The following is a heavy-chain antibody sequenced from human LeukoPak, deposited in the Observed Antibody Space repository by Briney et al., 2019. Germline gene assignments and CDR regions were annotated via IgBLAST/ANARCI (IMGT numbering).Heavy chain of an antibody. CDR2: IHYKQNT. CDR3: ARGYYDSRGYSNAFDI. Sequence: SETLSLTCTVSGGSISSYYWSWMRQPPGKGLEWIGFIHYKQNTNYNTSLQSRVTISLDTPKNQFSLYLNSVTAADTAVYYCARGYYDSRGYSNAFDIWGRGTMV. V-gene: IGHV4-59*01. CDR1: GGSISSYY. J-gene: IGHJ3*02. D-gene: IGHD3-22*01.